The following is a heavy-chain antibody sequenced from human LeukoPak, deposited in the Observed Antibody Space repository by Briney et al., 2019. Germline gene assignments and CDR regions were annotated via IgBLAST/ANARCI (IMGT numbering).Heavy chain of an antibody. V-gene: IGHV3-15*01. CDR1: GFTFSDVW. CDR2: IKSKRDGGTT. Sequence: GGSLRLSCGGSGFTFSDVWMSWVRQAPGKGREWVGRIKSKRDGGTTDYAAPVKGRVTISRDDSKNTLYLQLNSLKIEDTAVYYCTAYCTGCAFYSRRGYYFDYWGQGTLLTVSS. CDR3: TAYCTGCAFYSRRGYYFDY. D-gene: IGHD2-8*02. J-gene: IGHJ4*02.